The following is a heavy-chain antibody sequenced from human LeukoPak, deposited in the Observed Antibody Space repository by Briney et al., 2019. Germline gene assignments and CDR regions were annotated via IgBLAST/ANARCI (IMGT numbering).Heavy chain of an antibody. CDR2: ISYDGSNK. CDR1: GFTFSSYA. D-gene: IGHD3-3*01. J-gene: IGHJ4*02. Sequence: PGGSLRLSCAASGFTFSSYAMHWVRQAPGKGLEWVAVISYDGSNKYYADSVKGRFTISRDNSKNTLYLQMNSLRAEDTAVYYCARGSRAKQKEWLLLYWGQGTLVTVSS. V-gene: IGHV3-30-3*01. CDR3: ARGSRAKQKEWLLLY.